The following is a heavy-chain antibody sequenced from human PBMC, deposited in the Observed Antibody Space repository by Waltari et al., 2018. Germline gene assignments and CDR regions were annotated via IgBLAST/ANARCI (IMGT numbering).Heavy chain of an antibody. CDR3: ARGAFDI. CDR1: GGSISTRSYH. Sequence: QLQLQASGPGLVKPSATLSLTCTVPGGSISTRSYHWGWLRQPPGKGLEWIGSIYYSGRTYYNPSLKGRVTISVDTSKNQFSRKLSSVTAADTAVYYCARGAFDIWGQGTMVTVSS. CDR2: IYYSGRT. J-gene: IGHJ3*02. V-gene: IGHV4-39*07.